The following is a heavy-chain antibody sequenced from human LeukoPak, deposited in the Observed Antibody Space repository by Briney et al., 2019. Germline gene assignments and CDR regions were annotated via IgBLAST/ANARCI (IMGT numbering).Heavy chain of an antibody. V-gene: IGHV3-15*01. D-gene: IGHD6-25*01. CDR1: GFTFSNAW. J-gene: IGHJ6*03. CDR2: IKSKTDGGTT. CDR3: TTNKRPIERLYYYYYYMDV. Sequence: PGGSLRLSCAASGFTFSNAWMSWVRQAPGKGLEWVGRIKSKTDGGTTDYAAPVKGRFTISRDDSKNTLYLQMNSLKTEDTAVYYCTTNKRPIERLYYYYYYMDVWGKGTTVTVSS.